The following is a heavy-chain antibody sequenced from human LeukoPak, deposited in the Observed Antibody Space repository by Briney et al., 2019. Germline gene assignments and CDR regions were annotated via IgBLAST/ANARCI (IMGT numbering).Heavy chain of an antibody. D-gene: IGHD3-22*01. V-gene: IGHV1-69*13. CDR3: ARGHPTYYYDSSGYNYPGYFDY. Sequence: SVKVSCKASGGTFSSYAISWVRQAPGQGLEWMGGIIPIFGTANYAQKFQGRVTITADESTGTAYMELSSLRSEDTAVYYCARGHPTYYYDSSGYNYPGYFDYWGQGTLVTVSS. CDR2: IIPIFGTA. CDR1: GGTFSSYA. J-gene: IGHJ4*02.